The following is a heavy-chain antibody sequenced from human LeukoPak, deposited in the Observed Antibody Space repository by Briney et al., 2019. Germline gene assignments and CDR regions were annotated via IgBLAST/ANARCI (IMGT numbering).Heavy chain of an antibody. Sequence: GGSLRLSCAASGNYWMHWVRQAPGKGLVWVSHINSDGSWTSYADSVKGRFTISKDNAKNTVYLQMNGLRAEDTAVYYCVSFYETYWGRGTLVTVSS. D-gene: IGHD2/OR15-2a*01. CDR2: INSDGSWT. V-gene: IGHV3-74*01. CDR3: VSFYETY. J-gene: IGHJ4*02. CDR1: GNYW.